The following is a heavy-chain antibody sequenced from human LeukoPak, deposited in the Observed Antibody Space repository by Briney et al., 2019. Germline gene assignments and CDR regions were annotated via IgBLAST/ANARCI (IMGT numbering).Heavy chain of an antibody. D-gene: IGHD2-2*01. CDR3: ARGFVVVPAAYDY. CDR2: IIPIFGTA. J-gene: IGHJ4*02. CDR1: GGTFSSYA. Sequence: SVKVSCKASGGTFSSYAISWVRQAPGQGLEWMGGIIPIFGTANYAQKFQGRVTITADESTSTAYMQLSSLRSEDTAVYYCARGFVVVPAAYDYWGQGTLVTVSS. V-gene: IGHV1-69*13.